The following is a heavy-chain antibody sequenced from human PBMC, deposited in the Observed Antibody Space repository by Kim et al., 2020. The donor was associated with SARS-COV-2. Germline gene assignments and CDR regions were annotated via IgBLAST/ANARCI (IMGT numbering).Heavy chain of an antibody. D-gene: IGHD2-15*01. V-gene: IGHV1-69*01. J-gene: IGHJ4*02. CDR3: ASRGYCSGGSCYPIDY. Sequence: KFQGRVTITADESTSTAYMELSSLRSEDTAVYYCASRGYCSGGSCYPIDYWGQGTLVTVSS.